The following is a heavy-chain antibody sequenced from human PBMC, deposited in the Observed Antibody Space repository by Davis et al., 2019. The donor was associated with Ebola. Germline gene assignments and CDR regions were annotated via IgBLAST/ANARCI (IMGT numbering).Heavy chain of an antibody. CDR3: ARILVWTGADYYYYMDV. D-gene: IGHD2-8*01. V-gene: IGHV4-59*01. CDR1: GGSISSYY. J-gene: IGHJ6*03. CDR2: IYYSGST. Sequence: PSETLSLTCTVSGGSISSYYWSWIRQPTGKGLEWIGYIYYSGSTNYNPSLKSRVTISVDTSKNQFSLKLSSVTAADTAVYYCARILVWTGADYYYYMDVWGKGTTVTVSS.